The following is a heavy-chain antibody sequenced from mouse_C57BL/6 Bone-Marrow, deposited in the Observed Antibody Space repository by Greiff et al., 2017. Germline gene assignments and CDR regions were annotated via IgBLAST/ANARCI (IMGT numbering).Heavy chain of an antibody. CDR3: ARCLTFYYAMDY. CDR2: IYLGSGST. D-gene: IGHD1-3*01. Sequence: VQLQQPGAEFVKPGASVKMSCKASGYTFISYWITWVKQRPGHGLEWIGDIYLGSGSTNYNEKFKSKATLTVDTSSSTAYMELSSLTSEDSAVYYCARCLTFYYAMDYWGQGTSVTVSS. V-gene: IGHV1-55*01. CDR1: GYTFISYW. J-gene: IGHJ4*01.